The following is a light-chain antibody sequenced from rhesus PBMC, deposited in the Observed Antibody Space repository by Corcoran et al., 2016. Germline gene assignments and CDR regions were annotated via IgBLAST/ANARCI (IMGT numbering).Light chain of an antibody. CDR2: KAS. CDR1: QSISSW. CDR3: QQYSSIPYS. J-gene: IGKJ2*01. Sequence: DIQMTQSPSSLSASVGDTVTITCRASQSISSWLAWYQQKPGKAPKLLMHKASSLQSGVPSRFSGSGSGTDFTLPISSLQSEDFATYYCQQYSSIPYSFGQGTKVEIK. V-gene: IGKV1-22*01.